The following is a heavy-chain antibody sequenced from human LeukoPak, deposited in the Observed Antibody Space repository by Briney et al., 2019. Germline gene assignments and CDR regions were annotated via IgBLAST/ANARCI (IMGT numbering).Heavy chain of an antibody. J-gene: IGHJ4*02. D-gene: IGHD2-2*01. V-gene: IGHV1-2*02. CDR1: GYTFTGYF. CDR2: INPNSGGI. CDR3: ARSYLRAGATGYFDY. Sequence: GASVKVSCKASGYTFTGYFMHWVRQAPGQGLEWMGWINPNSGGITYAQKFQGRVTMTRDTSISTAYMELSELRSDDTAVYYCARSYLRAGATGYFDYWGQGTLVTVSS.